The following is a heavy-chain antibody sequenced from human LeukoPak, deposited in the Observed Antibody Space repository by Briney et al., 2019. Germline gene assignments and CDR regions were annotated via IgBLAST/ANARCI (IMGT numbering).Heavy chain of an antibody. J-gene: IGHJ4*02. D-gene: IGHD4-17*01. CDR1: GGSFSGYY. Sequence: SETLSLTCAVYGGSFSGYYWSWIRQPPGKGLEWIGEINHSGSTNYNPSLKSRVTISVDTSKNQFSLKLSSVTAADTAVYYCARDRARHDYGDFDYWGQGTLVTVSS. CDR3: ARDRARHDYGDFDY. CDR2: INHSGST. V-gene: IGHV4-34*01.